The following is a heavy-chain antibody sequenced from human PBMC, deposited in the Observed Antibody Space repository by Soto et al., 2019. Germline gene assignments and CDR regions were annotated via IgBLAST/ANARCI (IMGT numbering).Heavy chain of an antibody. CDR2: ISYSGST. Sequence: SETMSLTCAVSGESISSYYWGWIRPPPGKGLEWMGYISYSGSTNYNPSLKSRVTISSDTTKNQLSLKLTSVTAADTAVYHCARGYATSWYTYYFDYWGQGALVTVSS. D-gene: IGHD6-13*01. V-gene: IGHV4-59*08. CDR3: ARGYATSWYTYYFDY. CDR1: GESISSYY. J-gene: IGHJ4*02.